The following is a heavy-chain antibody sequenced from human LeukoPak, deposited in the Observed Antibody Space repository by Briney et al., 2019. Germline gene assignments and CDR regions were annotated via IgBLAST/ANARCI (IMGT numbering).Heavy chain of an antibody. Sequence: PGGSLRLSCAASGFTFSSYGMHWVRQAPGKGLEWVAFIRYDGSNKYYADSVKGRFTISRDNSENTLYLQMNSLRAEDTAVYYCARGDPIYDFWSGGDYWGQGSLVTVSS. CDR1: GFTFSSYG. CDR3: ARGDPIYDFWSGGDY. D-gene: IGHD3-3*01. J-gene: IGHJ4*02. V-gene: IGHV3-30*02. CDR2: IRYDGSNK.